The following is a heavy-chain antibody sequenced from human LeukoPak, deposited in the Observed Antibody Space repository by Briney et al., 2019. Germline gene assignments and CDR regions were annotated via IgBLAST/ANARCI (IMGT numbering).Heavy chain of an antibody. J-gene: IGHJ3*02. V-gene: IGHV1-46*01. D-gene: IGHD3-22*01. CDR2: INPSGGST. CDR3: ARDLRLTMIVVVKAFDI. CDR1: GYTFTSYY. Sequence: ASVKVSCKASGYTFTSYYMHWVRQAPGQGLEWMGIINPSGGSTSYAQKLQGRVTMTTDTSTSTAYMELRSLRSDDTAVYYCARDLRLTMIVVVKAFDIWGQGTMVTVSS.